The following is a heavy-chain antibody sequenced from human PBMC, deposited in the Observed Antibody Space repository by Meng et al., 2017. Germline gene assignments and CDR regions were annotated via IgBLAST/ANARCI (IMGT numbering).Heavy chain of an antibody. CDR3: ARDNGQWLVLDY. CDR2: IYHSGST. D-gene: IGHD6-19*01. J-gene: IGHJ4*02. CDR1: GGSISSSNW. V-gene: IGHV4-4*02. Sequence: GSLRLSCAVSGGSISSSNWWSWVRQPPGKGLEWIGEIYHSGSTNYNPSLKSRVTISVDTSKNQFSLKLSSVTAADTAVYYCARDNGQWLVLDYWGQGTLVTVSS.